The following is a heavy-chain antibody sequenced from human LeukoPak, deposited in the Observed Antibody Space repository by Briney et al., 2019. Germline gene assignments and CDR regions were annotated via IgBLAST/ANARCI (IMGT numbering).Heavy chain of an antibody. J-gene: IGHJ4*02. V-gene: IGHV4-4*07. Sequence: SETLSLTCTVSGGSISSYYWSWIRQPAGKGLEWIGRIYSTGSTNSTPSLTSRVTMSVDTSKNQFSLRLRSVTAADTAVYYCARQIASAGTAGFDFWGQGALVTVSS. CDR1: GGSISSYY. CDR3: ARQIASAGTAGFDF. CDR2: IYSTGST. D-gene: IGHD6-13*01.